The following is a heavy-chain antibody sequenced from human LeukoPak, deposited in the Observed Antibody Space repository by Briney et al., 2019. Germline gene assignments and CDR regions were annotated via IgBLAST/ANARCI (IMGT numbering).Heavy chain of an antibody. J-gene: IGHJ6*03. V-gene: IGHV3-23*01. CDR1: GFTFSSYA. D-gene: IGHD6-19*01. CDR3: AKGRLAGTGGYYYYYMDV. Sequence: GGSLRLSCAASGFTFSSYAMSWVRQAPGKGLEWVSAISGSGGSTYYADSVKGRFTISRDNSKNTLYLQMNSLRAEDTAVYYCAKGRLAGTGGYYYYYMDVWGKGTTVTISS. CDR2: ISGSGGST.